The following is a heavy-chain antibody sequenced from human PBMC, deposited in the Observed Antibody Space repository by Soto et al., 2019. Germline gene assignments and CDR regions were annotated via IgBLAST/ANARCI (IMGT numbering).Heavy chain of an antibody. CDR1: GFTFSSYD. CDR3: AREYRSYGFDY. Sequence: EVQLVESGGGLVQPGGSLRLSCAASGFTFSSYDVHWVRQATGKGLEWVSAIGTAGDTYYPGSVKGRFTISRENAKNSLYLQMNSLRAGDTAVYYCAREYRSYGFDYWGQGTLVTVSS. V-gene: IGHV3-13*04. D-gene: IGHD5-18*01. CDR2: IGTAGDT. J-gene: IGHJ4*02.